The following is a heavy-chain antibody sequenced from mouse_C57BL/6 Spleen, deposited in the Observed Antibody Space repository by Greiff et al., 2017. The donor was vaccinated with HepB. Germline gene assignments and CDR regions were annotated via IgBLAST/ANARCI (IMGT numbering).Heavy chain of an antibody. CDR1: GSAFSSSW. V-gene: IGHV1-82*01. J-gene: IGHJ1*03. CDR3: ARYKPGGYVDF. CDR2: IYPGDGDT. Sequence: VMLVESGPELVMPGASVKFSCKASGSAFSSSWMNWVKRRPGTGLEWMGRIYPGDGDTNYNGKFKGKATLTADKSSSTAYMQLSSLTSEDSAVYVCARYKPGGYVDFWGTGTTVTVSA.